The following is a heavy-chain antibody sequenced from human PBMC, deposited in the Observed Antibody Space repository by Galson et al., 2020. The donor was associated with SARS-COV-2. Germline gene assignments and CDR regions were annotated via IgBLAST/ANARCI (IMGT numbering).Heavy chain of an antibody. J-gene: IGHJ4*02. Sequence: GESLKISCKSSGYDFTNYWIGWVRQMPGKGLEWMGIIYPGDSDTRYSPSFQGQVTISADNSISTAYLQWSSLKASDTAMYYCARRFHRDGYNYEIDYWGQGTLVTVSS. D-gene: IGHD5-12*01. CDR3: ARRFHRDGYNYEIDY. V-gene: IGHV5-51*01. CDR2: IYPGDSDT. CDR1: GYDFTNYW.